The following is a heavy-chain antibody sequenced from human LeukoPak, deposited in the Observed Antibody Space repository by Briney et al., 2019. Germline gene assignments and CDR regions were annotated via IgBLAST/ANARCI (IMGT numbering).Heavy chain of an antibody. D-gene: IGHD4-11*01. J-gene: IGHJ6*03. CDR1: GFTFSSYA. Sequence: GGSLKLSCAASGFTFSSYAMHWVRQAPGKGLEYVSAISSNGGSTYYANSVKGRLTISRDNSKNTLYLQMGSLRAEDMAVYYCARGTRYSNYFYYYYYMDVWGKGTTVTASS. CDR3: ARGTRYSNYFYYYYYMDV. V-gene: IGHV3-64*01. CDR2: ISSNGGST.